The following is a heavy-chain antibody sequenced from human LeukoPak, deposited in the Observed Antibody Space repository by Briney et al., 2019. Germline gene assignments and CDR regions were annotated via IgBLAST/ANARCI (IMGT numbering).Heavy chain of an antibody. J-gene: IGHJ4*02. CDR2: ISGNGGST. CDR3: AKLLCCSSSCCDY. CDR1: GFTFSSYA. D-gene: IGHD2-2*01. Sequence: GGSLRLSCAASGFTFSSYAMSWVRQAPGKGLEWVSAISGNGGSTYYADSVKGRFTISRDNCKNTLYLQMNSLRAEDTAVYYCAKLLCCSSSCCDYWGQGTLVTVS. V-gene: IGHV3-23*01.